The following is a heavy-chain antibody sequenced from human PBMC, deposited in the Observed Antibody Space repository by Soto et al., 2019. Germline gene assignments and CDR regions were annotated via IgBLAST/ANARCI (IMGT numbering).Heavy chain of an antibody. CDR2: IYSGGNT. D-gene: IGHD2-21*01. Sequence: EVQLVESGGGLIQPGGSLRLSCAASGFSVSISYMSWVRQAPGKGLEWVSVIYSGGNTYYADSVKGRFTISRDSSKNTLYLQMNSLRAEDTAVYYCAREFQSSFGYWGQGTLVTVSS. CDR3: AREFQSSFGY. V-gene: IGHV3-53*01. CDR1: GFSVSISY. J-gene: IGHJ4*02.